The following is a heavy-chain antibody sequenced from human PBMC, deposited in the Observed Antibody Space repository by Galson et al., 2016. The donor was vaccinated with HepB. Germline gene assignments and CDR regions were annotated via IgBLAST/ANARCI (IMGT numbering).Heavy chain of an antibody. D-gene: IGHD3-16*01. CDR3: ATALGPANGGFDL. J-gene: IGHJ2*01. CDR1: GFTFSNAW. Sequence: SLRLSCAASGFTFSNAWMTWVRQAPGEGLEWVGRIKSKNEGGTTDYAAPVKGRFIISRDDSINTLYLQMSSLKTEDTAVYFCATALGPANGGFDLWGRGTLVTVSS. CDR2: IKSKNEGGTT. V-gene: IGHV3-15*01.